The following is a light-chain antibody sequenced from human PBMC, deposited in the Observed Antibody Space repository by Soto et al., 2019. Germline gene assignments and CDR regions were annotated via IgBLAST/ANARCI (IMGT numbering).Light chain of an antibody. CDR1: QSIDSW. CDR3: QHYNSYPWT. Sequence: DIKMTQSPSTMSASVGDRVTITCRARQSIDSWLAWYQQKPGQAPKFLMYKASNLESGVPLRFSGSGSETEFTLTISRLQPDDFAIYYCQHYNSYPWTFGQGTKVELK. CDR2: KAS. J-gene: IGKJ1*01. V-gene: IGKV1-5*03.